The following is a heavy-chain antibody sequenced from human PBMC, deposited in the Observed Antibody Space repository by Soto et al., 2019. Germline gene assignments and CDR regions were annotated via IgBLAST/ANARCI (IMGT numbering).Heavy chain of an antibody. CDR2: IYHDGTT. CDR3: AGREFSLGALDY. Sequence: GGSLRLSCAASGFSVSDNFMIWVRQAPGKGLEWVSAIYHDGTTYHADSVKGRFTISRDNAKNTLYLQMKGLRVEDTALYYCAGREFSLGALDYWGQGTLVTVSS. V-gene: IGHV3-53*01. CDR1: GFSVSDNF. J-gene: IGHJ4*02. D-gene: IGHD3-16*01.